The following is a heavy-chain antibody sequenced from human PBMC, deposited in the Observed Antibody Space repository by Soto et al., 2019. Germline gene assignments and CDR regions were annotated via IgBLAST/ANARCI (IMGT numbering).Heavy chain of an antibody. CDR1: GFTFSNAW. D-gene: IGHD1-1*01. V-gene: IGHV3-15*01. CDR3: TTIARNDVGVAY. Sequence: EVQLVESGGGLVKPGGSLRLSCAASGFTFSNAWMSWVRQAPGKGLEWVGRIKSKTDGGTTDYAAPVKGRFTISRDDSKNTLYLQMNSLKTEDTAVYYCTTIARNDVGVAYWGQGTLVTVSS. J-gene: IGHJ4*02. CDR2: IKSKTDGGTT.